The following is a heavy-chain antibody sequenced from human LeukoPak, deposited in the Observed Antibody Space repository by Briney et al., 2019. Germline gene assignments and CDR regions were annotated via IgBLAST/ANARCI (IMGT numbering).Heavy chain of an antibody. CDR2: INWNGGSI. CDR3: ARALTGYPPPYYYYMDV. V-gene: IGHV3-20*01. Sequence: GGSLRLSCAASGFTFDDYGMGWVRQAPGKGLEWVCGINWNGGSIGYADSVKGRFTISRDNAKHSLYLQMNSLRAEDTALYHCARALTGYPPPYYYYMDVWGKGTTVTVSS. CDR1: GFTFDDYG. D-gene: IGHD3-9*01. J-gene: IGHJ6*03.